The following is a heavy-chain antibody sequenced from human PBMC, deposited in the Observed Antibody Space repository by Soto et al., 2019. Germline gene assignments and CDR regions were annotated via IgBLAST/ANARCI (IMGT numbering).Heavy chain of an antibody. CDR2: IWYDGSNK. CDR3: AGDGFVFFWSGVYYYYYYLDV. D-gene: IGHD3-3*01. Sequence: QVQVVESGGGVVQPGRSLRLSCAASGFTFSSYGMHWVRQAPGKGLEWVAVIWYDGSNKYYADSVKGRFSISRDNSNNTLYLHMKSLRSEDTPVYYCAGDGFVFFWSGVYYYYYYLDVWGKGNTVIVS. V-gene: IGHV3-33*01. J-gene: IGHJ6*03. CDR1: GFTFSSYG.